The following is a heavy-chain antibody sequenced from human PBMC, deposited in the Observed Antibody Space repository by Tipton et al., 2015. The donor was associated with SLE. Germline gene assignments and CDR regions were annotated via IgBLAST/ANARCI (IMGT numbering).Heavy chain of an antibody. D-gene: IGHD1-1*01. J-gene: IGHJ6*03. V-gene: IGHV4-34*01. CDR1: GDSMSGYY. Sequence: TLSLTCTVSGDSMSGYYWSWIRQPPGKGLQWIGDINHGGSTNYNPSLKSRVTISVDTSKNQFSLRLSSVTAADTALYYCARAPGLERSYYYYYYMDVWGKGTTVTVSS. CDR3: ARAPGLERSYYYYYYMDV. CDR2: INHGGST.